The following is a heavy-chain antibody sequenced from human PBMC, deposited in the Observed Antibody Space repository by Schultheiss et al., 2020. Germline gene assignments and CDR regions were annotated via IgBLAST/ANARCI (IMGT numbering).Heavy chain of an antibody. D-gene: IGHD4-17*01. J-gene: IGHJ6*02. CDR1: GGSISSSSYY. CDR2: IYYSGST. CDR3: ARLGSRYGDYVPYYYYYGMDV. V-gene: IGHV4-39*01. Sequence: SETLSLTCTVSGGSISSSSYYWGWIRQPPGKGLEWIGSIYYSGSTYYNPSLKSRVTISVDTSKNQFSLKLSSVTAADTAVYYCARLGSRYGDYVPYYYYYGMDVWGQGTTVTVSS.